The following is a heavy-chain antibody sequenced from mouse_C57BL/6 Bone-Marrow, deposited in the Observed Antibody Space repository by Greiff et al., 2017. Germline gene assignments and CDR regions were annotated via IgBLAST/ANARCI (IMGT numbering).Heavy chain of an antibody. Sequence: QVQLQQPGAELVKPGASVKLSCKASGYTFTSYWMHWVKQRPGQGLEWIGMIHPNSGSTNYNEKFKSKATLTVDKSSSTAYMQLSSLTSEDSAVYYCARGMTTVEAWFAYWGQGTLVTVSA. D-gene: IGHD1-1*01. CDR1: GYTFTSYW. J-gene: IGHJ3*01. V-gene: IGHV1-64*01. CDR3: ARGMTTVEAWFAY. CDR2: IHPNSGST.